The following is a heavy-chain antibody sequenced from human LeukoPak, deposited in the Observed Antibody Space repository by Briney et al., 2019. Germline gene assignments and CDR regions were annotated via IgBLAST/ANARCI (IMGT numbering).Heavy chain of an antibody. D-gene: IGHD2-2*01. CDR2: IIPIFATT. CDR1: GGTFSSNA. CDR3: ARESGYCSSISCSFDAFDI. Sequence: LGASVRVSCKASGGTFSSNAISWVRQAPGQGLEGRGGIIPIFATTNYAQKFQGRVTITTDESTSTAYMELSSLRSEDTAVYYCARESGYCSSISCSFDAFDIWGQGTKVTVSS. J-gene: IGHJ3*02. V-gene: IGHV1-69*05.